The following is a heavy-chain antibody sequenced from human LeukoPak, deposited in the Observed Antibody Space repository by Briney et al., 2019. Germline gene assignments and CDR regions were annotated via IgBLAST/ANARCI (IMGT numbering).Heavy chain of an antibody. CDR1: GGSISSDTSH. CDR2: THYTGRT. Sequence: PSETLSLTCTVSGGSISSDTSHWGWIRQPPGKGLEWIGSTHYTGRTYYNPSLKSRVTISVDTSKSQFSLKLPSVTAADTAVYYCARDRGTWNDDGFDYWGQGTLVTVSS. J-gene: IGHJ4*02. CDR3: ARDRGTWNDDGFDY. D-gene: IGHD1-1*01. V-gene: IGHV4-39*07.